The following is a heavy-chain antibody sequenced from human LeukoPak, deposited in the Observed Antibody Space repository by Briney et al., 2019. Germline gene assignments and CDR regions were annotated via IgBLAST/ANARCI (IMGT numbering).Heavy chain of an antibody. Sequence: GASVKVSCKASGYTFTTYYMHWVRQAPGQGLQWMGIINPSGGSTSHAQKFQGRVTMTRDTSTSTVYMELSSLRSDDTAIYYCARSVKMPTIVHWGQGTLVTVSS. CDR2: INPSGGST. J-gene: IGHJ1*01. CDR1: GYTFTTYY. V-gene: IGHV1-46*03. D-gene: IGHD5-24*01. CDR3: ARSVKMPTIVH.